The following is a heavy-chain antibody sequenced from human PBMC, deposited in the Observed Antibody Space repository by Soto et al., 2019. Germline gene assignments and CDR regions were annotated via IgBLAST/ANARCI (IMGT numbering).Heavy chain of an antibody. CDR3: ARAYSSGWSFYYYGMDV. V-gene: IGHV5-51*01. Sequence: GESLKISCKGSGYSFTSYWIGWVRQMPGKGLEWMGIIYPGDSDTRYSPSFQGQVTISADKSISTAYLQWSSLKASDTAIYYCARAYSSGWSFYYYGMDVWGQGTTVTVSS. D-gene: IGHD6-19*01. CDR1: GYSFTSYW. J-gene: IGHJ6*02. CDR2: IYPGDSDT.